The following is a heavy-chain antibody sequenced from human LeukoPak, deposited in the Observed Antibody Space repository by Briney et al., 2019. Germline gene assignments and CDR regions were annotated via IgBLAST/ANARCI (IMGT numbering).Heavy chain of an antibody. CDR2: IIPIFGTA. J-gene: IGHJ4*02. CDR3: ARDGGRQYYFDY. V-gene: IGHV1-69*13. Sequence: ASVKVSCKASGGTFSSYAISWVRQAPGQGLEWMGGIIPIFGTADYAQKFQGRVTITADESTSTAYMELSSLRSEDTAVYYCARDGGRQYYFDYWGQATLVTVSS. CDR1: GGTFSSYA. D-gene: IGHD3-3*01.